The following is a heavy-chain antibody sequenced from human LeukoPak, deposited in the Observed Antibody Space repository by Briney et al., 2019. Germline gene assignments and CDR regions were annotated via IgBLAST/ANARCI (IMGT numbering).Heavy chain of an antibody. D-gene: IGHD3-22*01. CDR1: GASINSHY. V-gene: IGHV4-4*07. J-gene: IGHJ5*01. CDR3: AREGYYYDSSGSYYDS. Sequence: SETLSLTCTVSGASINSHYWSWIRQPAGKGLEWIGRIYISGSTNYNSSLQSRVTMSVDTSKNQLSLRLTSVTAADTAVYYCAREGYYYDSSGSYYDSWGQGTLVTVSS. CDR2: IYISGST.